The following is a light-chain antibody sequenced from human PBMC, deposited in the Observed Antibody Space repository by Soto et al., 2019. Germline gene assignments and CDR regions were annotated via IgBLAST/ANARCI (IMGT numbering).Light chain of an antibody. CDR2: DAS. CDR3: QQRSNWPLN. J-gene: IGKJ4*01. Sequence: EIVLTQSPATLSLSPGEGATLSCRASQSVSNYLDWYQQKPGQAPRLLIFDASKSATGIPARFSGSGSGTDFTLTNSSLEPEDFAVYYVQQRSNWPLNFGGGTKVEIK. CDR1: QSVSNY. V-gene: IGKV3-11*01.